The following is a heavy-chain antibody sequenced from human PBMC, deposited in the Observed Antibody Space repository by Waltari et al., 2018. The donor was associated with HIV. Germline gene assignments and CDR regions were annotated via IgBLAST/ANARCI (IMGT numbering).Heavy chain of an antibody. Sequence: QVQLIQSGAEVRDPGASVKVSCKASGYTFTGHHLHWVRQAPGQGLEGMGRINPNTGGTNYAQKFQARVTMTRDISIGTAYMELTSLRPNDTAVYYCARVTTVTGDSYFYYGMDVWGQGTTVVVSS. CDR1: GYTFTGHH. V-gene: IGHV1-2*06. D-gene: IGHD4-17*01. CDR2: INPNTGGT. J-gene: IGHJ6*02. CDR3: ARVTTVTGDSYFYYGMDV.